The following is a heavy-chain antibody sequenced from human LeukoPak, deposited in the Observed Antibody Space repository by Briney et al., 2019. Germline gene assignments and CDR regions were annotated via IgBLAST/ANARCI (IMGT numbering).Heavy chain of an antibody. CDR1: GFTLSSYA. Sequence: GGSLRLSCAASGFTLSSYAMSWVRQAPGKGLEWVSAISDTGNTYHADSVKGRFTISRDSSKNTLFLQMNRLRPEDAAVYYCAKAPVTTCRGAFCYPFDYWGLGTLSPSPQ. CDR3: AKAPVTTCRGAFCYPFDY. D-gene: IGHD2-15*01. V-gene: IGHV3-23*01. J-gene: IGHJ4*02. CDR2: ISDTGNT.